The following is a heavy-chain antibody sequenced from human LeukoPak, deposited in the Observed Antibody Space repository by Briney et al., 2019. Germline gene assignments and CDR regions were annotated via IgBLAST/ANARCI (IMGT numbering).Heavy chain of an antibody. V-gene: IGHV3-30*04. D-gene: IGHD3-10*01. CDR2: ISSHGSNK. CDR3: AKDFINRNEDGSPLDY. Sequence: GRSLRLSCAASGFTFNSYSMHWVGQAPGKGLKWVAVISSHGSNKDYADSVKGRFTISRDNSKNTLYLQTNSLRAEDTAVYYCAKDFINRNEDGSPLDYWGQGTLVTVSS. J-gene: IGHJ4*02. CDR1: GFTFNSYS.